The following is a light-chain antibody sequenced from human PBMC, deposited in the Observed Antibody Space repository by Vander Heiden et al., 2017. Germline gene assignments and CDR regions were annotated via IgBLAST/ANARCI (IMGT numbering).Light chain of an antibody. Sequence: QPVLTQPPSSSASPGESARLTCALPSDINVGSYNIYWYQQKPGSPPRYLLYYFLVSDKDQGSGVPSRFSGYKDISATTGISLISGLQSEEDDYYYCTNWPSNAGIFGGGTKMTVL. J-gene: IGLJ2*01. V-gene: IGLV5-37*01. CDR3: TNWPSNAGI. CDR1: SDINVGSYN. CDR2: YFLVSDK.